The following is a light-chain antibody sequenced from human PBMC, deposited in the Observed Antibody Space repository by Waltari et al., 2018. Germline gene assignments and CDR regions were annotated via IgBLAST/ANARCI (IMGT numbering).Light chain of an antibody. CDR2: GNN. V-gene: IGLV1-40*01. Sequence: QSVLTQPPSVSGTPGQRVTISCSGSTSNIGAGHDVHWSQHLPGTAPKLPIYGNNNRPSGVPDRFSGSKSGTSASLAITGLQADDEADYFCQSFDNMLSGGVVFGGGTKLAVL. CDR1: TSNIGAGHD. J-gene: IGLJ2*01. CDR3: QSFDNMLSGGVV.